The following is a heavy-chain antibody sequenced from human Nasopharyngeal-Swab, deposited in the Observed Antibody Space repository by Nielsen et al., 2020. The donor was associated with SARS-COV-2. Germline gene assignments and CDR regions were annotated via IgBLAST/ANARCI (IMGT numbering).Heavy chain of an antibody. CDR1: AGTFSSYA. CDR3: AGWITMIRGATFDI. D-gene: IGHD3-10*01. CDR2: IIPIFGTA. J-gene: IGHJ3*02. Sequence: SLKVSCKASAGTFSSYAVSWVRQAPGQGLEWMGGIIPIFGTANYAQKFQGGVTTTADESTSTAFMELSSLRSEDTAVYYCAGWITMIRGATFDIWGQGTMVTVSS. V-gene: IGHV1-69*13.